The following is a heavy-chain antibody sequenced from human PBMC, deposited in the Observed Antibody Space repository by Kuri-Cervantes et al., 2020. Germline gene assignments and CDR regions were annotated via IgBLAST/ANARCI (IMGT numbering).Heavy chain of an antibody. CDR2: IYYSGST. J-gene: IGHJ4*02. D-gene: IGHD5-18*01. Sequence: ESLKISCTVSGGSISSYYWSWIRQPPGKGLEWIGYIYYSGSTNYNPSLKSQVTISVDTSKNQFSLKLSSVTAADTAVYYCARVRGYSYGPFDYWGQGTLVTVSS. V-gene: IGHV4-59*12. CDR3: ARVRGYSYGPFDY. CDR1: GGSISSYY.